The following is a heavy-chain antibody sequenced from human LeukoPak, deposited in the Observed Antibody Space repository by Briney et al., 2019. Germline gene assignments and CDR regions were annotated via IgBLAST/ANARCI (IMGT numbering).Heavy chain of an antibody. CDR2: ILHVFGTA. V-gene: IGHV1-69*06. J-gene: IGHJ5*02. CDR3: ARGSTTVTSYNWFDP. D-gene: IGHD4-17*01. Sequence: GASVKVSCKTSGNTFGSYCIHWVRQAPGQGLEWMGVILHVFGTANYAQKFQGRVTITADKSTSTAYMELSSLRSEDTAVYYCARGSTTVTSYNWFDPWGQGTLVTVSS. CDR1: GNTFGSYC.